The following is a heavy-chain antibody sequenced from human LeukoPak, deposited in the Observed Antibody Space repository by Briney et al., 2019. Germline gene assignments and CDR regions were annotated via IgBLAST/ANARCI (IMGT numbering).Heavy chain of an antibody. J-gene: IGHJ4*02. D-gene: IGHD1-26*01. Sequence: GSLRLSCAASGFTVSSNYMSWVRQPPGQGLEWIGAISLTGETNYNPTFNGRVTMSLDESRNQLSLDLTSVTADDTAIYYCSRESGAFCPFGYWGQGTLVIVPP. V-gene: IGHV4-4*02. CDR3: SRESGAFCPFGY. CDR1: GFTVSSNY. CDR2: ISLTGET.